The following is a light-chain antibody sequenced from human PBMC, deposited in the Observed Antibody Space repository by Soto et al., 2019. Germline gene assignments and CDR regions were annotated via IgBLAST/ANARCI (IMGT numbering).Light chain of an antibody. CDR3: NSYTSSSTSYV. Sequence: SVLTQPASVSGSPGQSIPISCTGTSSEVGGYNFVSWYQQHPGKAPKLLIYDVSDRPSGVSNRFSGSKSGNTASLTISGLQAEDEADYYCNSYTSSSTSYVFGSGTKVTV. CDR1: SSEVGGYNF. CDR2: DVS. J-gene: IGLJ1*01. V-gene: IGLV2-14*03.